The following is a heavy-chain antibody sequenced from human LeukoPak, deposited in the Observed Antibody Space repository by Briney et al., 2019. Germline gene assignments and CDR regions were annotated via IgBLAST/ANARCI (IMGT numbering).Heavy chain of an antibody. CDR2: IYPGDSDT. D-gene: IGHD3-22*01. J-gene: IGHJ3*02. V-gene: IGHV5-51*01. CDR3: ARLGVVVVPMDAFDI. CDR1: GYSFTSYW. Sequence: GESLKISCKGSGYSFTSYWIGWVRQMPGKGLEWMGIIYPGDSDTRYSPSFQGQVTISADKSISTAYLQWSSLKASDTAMYYCARLGVVVVPMDAFDIWGQGTMVTVSS.